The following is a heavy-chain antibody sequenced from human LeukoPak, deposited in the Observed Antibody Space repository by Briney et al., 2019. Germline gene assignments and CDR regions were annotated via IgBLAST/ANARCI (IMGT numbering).Heavy chain of an antibody. Sequence: SETLSLTCAVYGGSFSGYYWSWIRQPPGKGLEWIGEINHSGSTNYNPSLKSRVTISVDTSKNQFSLKLSSVTAADTAVYYCASTGIAVAGRVDYWGQGTLVTVSS. J-gene: IGHJ4*02. CDR1: GGSFSGYY. CDR3: ASTGIAVAGRVDY. CDR2: INHSGST. D-gene: IGHD6-19*01. V-gene: IGHV4-34*01.